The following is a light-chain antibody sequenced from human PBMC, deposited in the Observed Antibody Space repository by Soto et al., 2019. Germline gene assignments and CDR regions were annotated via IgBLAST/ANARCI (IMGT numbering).Light chain of an antibody. Sequence: DIQLTQSPSFLSASVGDRVTITCRASQGISSYLAWYQQKPGKAPKLLIYAASTLQSGVPSRFSGSGSGTEFTLTISRLQPEAFATYYCHQFNSYPITFGQGTRLEIK. V-gene: IGKV1-9*01. CDR3: HQFNSYPIT. CDR1: QGISSY. J-gene: IGKJ5*01. CDR2: AAS.